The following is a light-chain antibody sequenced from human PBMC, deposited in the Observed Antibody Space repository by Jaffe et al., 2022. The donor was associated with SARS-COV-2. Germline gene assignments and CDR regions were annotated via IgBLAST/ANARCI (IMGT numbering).Light chain of an antibody. V-gene: IGLV2-14*01. CDR3: SSYTSSSTVI. Sequence: QSALTQPASVCGSPGQSIAISCTGTSSDVGGYNYVSWYQQHPGKAPKMLIYDVINRPSGVSTRFSGSKSGNTASLTISGLQAEDEADYYCSSYTSSSTVIFGTGTKVTVL. J-gene: IGLJ1*01. CDR2: DVI. CDR1: SSDVGGYNY.